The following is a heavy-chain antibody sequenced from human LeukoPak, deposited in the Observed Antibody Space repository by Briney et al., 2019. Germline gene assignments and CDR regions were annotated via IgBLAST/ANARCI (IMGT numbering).Heavy chain of an antibody. D-gene: IGHD1-26*01. CDR1: GGSISSSSHY. CDR3: ARHISGSSFFDY. V-gene: IGHV4-39*01. J-gene: IGHJ4*02. Sequence: SETLSLTCTVSGGSISSSSHYWVWIRQPPGKGLEWVGSIYYSRSTYYSPSLKSRVTISVDTSKKQFSLNLSSVTAADTAVFYCARHISGSSFFDYWGQGTLVTVSS. CDR2: IYYSRST.